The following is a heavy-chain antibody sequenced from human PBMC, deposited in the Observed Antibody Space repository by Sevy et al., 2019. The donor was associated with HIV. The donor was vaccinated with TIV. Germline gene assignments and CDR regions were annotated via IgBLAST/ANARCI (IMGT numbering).Heavy chain of an antibody. V-gene: IGHV3-74*01. D-gene: IGHD3-10*01. CDR2: INNDGSNT. CDR3: GREMISMVPGVPDAFDI. Sequence: GGSLRLSCAASGFTFGNYWMHWVRQAPGKGLVWISRINNDGSNTNYADSVKGRFTTSRDNAKNTLYLQMNCLRAEDTAVYYCGREMISMVPGVPDAFDIWGQGTMVTVSS. CDR1: GFTFGNYW. J-gene: IGHJ3*02.